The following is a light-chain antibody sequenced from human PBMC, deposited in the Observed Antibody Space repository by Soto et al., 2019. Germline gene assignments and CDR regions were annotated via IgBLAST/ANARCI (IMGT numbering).Light chain of an antibody. CDR3: QHYNSYSEA. V-gene: IGKV1-5*03. J-gene: IGKJ1*01. CDR2: KAS. Sequence: DIHMTQSPSTLSGYVGDRVTITCRASQTIRSWFAWYQKKPGKAPKLLIYKASTLKSGGPSRFSGTGSGTEFTLTISSLQPDDFATYYCQHYNSYSEAFGQGTKV. CDR1: QTIRSW.